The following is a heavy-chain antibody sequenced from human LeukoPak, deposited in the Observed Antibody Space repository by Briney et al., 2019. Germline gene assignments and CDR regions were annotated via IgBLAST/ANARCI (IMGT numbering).Heavy chain of an antibody. CDR1: GFTFSSYS. Sequence: PGGSLRLSCAASGFTFSSYSMNWVRQAPGKGLEWVSSISSSSSYIYYADSVKGRFTISRDSAKNSLYLQMNSLRAEDTAVYYCARTPYYGSGSYYYYFDYWGQGTLVTVSS. V-gene: IGHV3-21*01. CDR2: ISSSSSYI. CDR3: ARTPYYGSGSYYYYFDY. D-gene: IGHD3-10*01. J-gene: IGHJ4*02.